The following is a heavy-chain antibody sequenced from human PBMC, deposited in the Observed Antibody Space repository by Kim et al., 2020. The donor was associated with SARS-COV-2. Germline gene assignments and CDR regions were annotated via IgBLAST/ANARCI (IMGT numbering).Heavy chain of an antibody. D-gene: IGHD2-2*01. CDR3: ARPAMGVVLEDAFDI. V-gene: IGHV4-39*01. CDR2: IYYSGST. Sequence: SETLSLTCTVSGGSISSSSYYWGWIRQPPGKGLEWIGSIYYSGSTYYNPSLKSRVTISVDTSKNQFSLKLSSVTAADTAVYYCARPAMGVVLEDAFDIWGQGTMVTVSS. CDR1: GGSISSSSYY. J-gene: IGHJ3*02.